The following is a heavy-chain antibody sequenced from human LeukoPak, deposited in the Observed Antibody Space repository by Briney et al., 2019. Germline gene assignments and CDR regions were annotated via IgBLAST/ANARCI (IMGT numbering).Heavy chain of an antibody. CDR3: AREDYYDDNGYHPFDY. CDR1: GFRFSTYA. D-gene: IGHD3-22*01. V-gene: IGHV3-30*04. Sequence: PGGSLRLSCAASGFRFSTYAMHWVRQAPGKGLEWVAVISYDGSNKYNADSVKGRFTISRDNSKSTLYLQMNSLRAGDSAVYYCAREDYYDDNGYHPFDYWGQGTLVTVSS. J-gene: IGHJ4*02. CDR2: ISYDGSNK.